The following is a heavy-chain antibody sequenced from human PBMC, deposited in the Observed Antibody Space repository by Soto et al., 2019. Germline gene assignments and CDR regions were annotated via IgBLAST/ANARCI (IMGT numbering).Heavy chain of an antibody. CDR1: GGSISSYY. D-gene: IGHD3-16*02. CDR2: IYYSGST. Sequence: SETLSLTCTLVGGSISSYYWSWIRQPPGKGLEWIGYIYYSGSTNYNTSLRRRVTISVATSKNQFSLELSSVTAADPAVYYCGRGRMEAEDYYIWRSYLNPFDYWGKET. CDR3: GRGRMEAEDYYIWRSYLNPFDY. V-gene: IGHV4-59*01. J-gene: IGHJ4*02.